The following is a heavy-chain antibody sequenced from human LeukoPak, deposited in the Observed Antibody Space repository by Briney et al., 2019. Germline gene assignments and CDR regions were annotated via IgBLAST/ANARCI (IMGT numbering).Heavy chain of an antibody. J-gene: IGHJ4*02. V-gene: IGHV3-7*03. CDR2: INQGGSDK. D-gene: IGHD1-26*01. CDR3: ARGILGLIPIDY. Sequence: GGSLRLSCASSGFTFSSYWMTWVRQAPGKGLEWVGNINQGGSDKYYVDSVKGRFAISRDNAKNSLYLHMNSLRVEDTAIYYCARGILGLIPIDYWGQGTLVTVSS. CDR1: GFTFSSYW.